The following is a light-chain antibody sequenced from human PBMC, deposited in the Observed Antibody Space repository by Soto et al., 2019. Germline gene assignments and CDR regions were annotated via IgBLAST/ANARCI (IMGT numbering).Light chain of an antibody. Sequence: QSVLTQPASVSGSTGQSITISCTGTSSDVGGYNYVSWYQQHPGKAPKLMIYDVNNRLSGVSSRFSGSKSGNTASLSISGLQAEDEADYYCSSYTRSATYVFATGTKVTVL. CDR1: SSDVGGYNY. V-gene: IGLV2-14*03. CDR2: DVN. CDR3: SSYTRSATYV. J-gene: IGLJ1*01.